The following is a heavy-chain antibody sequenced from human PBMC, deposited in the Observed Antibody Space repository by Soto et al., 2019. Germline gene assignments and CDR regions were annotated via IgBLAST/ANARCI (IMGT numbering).Heavy chain of an antibody. V-gene: IGHV1-18*01. CDR1: GYTFTSYG. Sequence: ASVKVSCKTSGYTFTSYGITWVRQAPGQGLEWMGWITTDKGKTTYAQKFQGRVTMTTDTSTSTAYVELRSLRSDDTAVYYCATRSPAFDYWGRGTLVTVSS. CDR2: ITTDKGKT. J-gene: IGHJ4*02. CDR3: ATRSPAFDY.